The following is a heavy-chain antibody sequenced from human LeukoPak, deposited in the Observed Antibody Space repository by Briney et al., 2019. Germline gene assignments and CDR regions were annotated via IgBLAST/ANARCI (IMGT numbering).Heavy chain of an antibody. Sequence: SVKVSCKASGGTFSRYAISWVRQAPGQGLEWMGGIIPIFGTANYAQKFQGRVTITADKSTSTAYMELSSLRSDDTAVYYCARDGIAVALDAFDIWGQGTMVTVSS. CDR1: GGTFSRYA. J-gene: IGHJ3*02. CDR2: IIPIFGTA. CDR3: ARDGIAVALDAFDI. V-gene: IGHV1-69*06. D-gene: IGHD6-19*01.